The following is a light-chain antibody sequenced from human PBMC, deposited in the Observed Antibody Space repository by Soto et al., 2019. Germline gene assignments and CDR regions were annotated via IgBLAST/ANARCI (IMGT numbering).Light chain of an antibody. Sequence: EIVLTQSPGTLSLSPGGRATLSCRASQSSSTYLAWFQQKPGQAPRLLIYGASTRATGIPDRFSGSGSGTDFTLTISRLEPEDFAVYYCQQYGSLPHTFGGGTKVEIK. V-gene: IGKV3-20*01. J-gene: IGKJ4*01. CDR1: QSSSTY. CDR3: QQYGSLPHT. CDR2: GAS.